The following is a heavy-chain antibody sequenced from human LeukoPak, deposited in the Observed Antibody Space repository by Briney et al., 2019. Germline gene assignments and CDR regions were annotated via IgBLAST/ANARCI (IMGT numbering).Heavy chain of an antibody. CDR3: ARGVGPFTMIVSPRGYFDY. D-gene: IGHD3-22*01. Sequence: ASVKVSCKASGYTFTSYAMNWVRQAPGQGLEWRGWINTNTGNPTYAQGFTGRFVFSLDTSVSTAYLQISSLKAEDTAVYYCARGVGPFTMIVSPRGYFDYWGQGTLVTVSS. CDR1: GYTFTSYA. CDR2: INTNTGNP. J-gene: IGHJ4*02. V-gene: IGHV7-4-1*02.